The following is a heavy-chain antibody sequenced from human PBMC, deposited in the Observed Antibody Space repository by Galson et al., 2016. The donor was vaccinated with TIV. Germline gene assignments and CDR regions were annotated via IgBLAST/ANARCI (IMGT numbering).Heavy chain of an antibody. V-gene: IGHV1-69*13. Sequence: SVKVSCKASGGTFSSYAISWVRQAPGQGLEWMGGIIGIFGTTNYAQKFRGSVTITADEFMNTAYMEMSRLRSDDTAVYYCARVRGSETMDVWGQGTTVIVSS. D-gene: IGHD3-10*01. J-gene: IGHJ6*02. CDR2: IIGIFGTT. CDR3: ARVRGSETMDV. CDR1: GGTFSSYA.